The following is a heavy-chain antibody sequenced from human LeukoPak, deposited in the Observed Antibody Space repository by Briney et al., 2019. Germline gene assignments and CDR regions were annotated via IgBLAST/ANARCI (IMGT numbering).Heavy chain of an antibody. D-gene: IGHD3-3*01. CDR2: IYYSGST. V-gene: IGHV4-31*03. CDR3: AREGRVLEWSTEVDYFDY. CDR1: GGSISSGGYY. Sequence: PSETLSLTCTVSGGSISSGGYYWSWIRQHPGKGLEWIGYIYYSGSTYYNPSLKSRVTISVDTSKNQFSLKLSSVTAADTAVYYCAREGRVLEWSTEVDYFDYWGQGTLVTVSS. J-gene: IGHJ4*02.